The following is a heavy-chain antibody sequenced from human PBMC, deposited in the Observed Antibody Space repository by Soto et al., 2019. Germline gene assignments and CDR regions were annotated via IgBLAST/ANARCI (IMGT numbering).Heavy chain of an antibody. CDR3: ARDYYKYYDSSGYYRSPAY. D-gene: IGHD3-22*01. Sequence: TFSDYYMSWVRQAPGKGLEWVALISYDGSDKDYADSVKGRFTISRDNSRNTLFLQMNSLRAEDTAVYYCARDYYKYYDSSGYYRSPAYWGQGTLVTVSS. CDR2: ISYDGSDK. CDR1: TFSDYY. V-gene: IGHV3-30*19. J-gene: IGHJ4*02.